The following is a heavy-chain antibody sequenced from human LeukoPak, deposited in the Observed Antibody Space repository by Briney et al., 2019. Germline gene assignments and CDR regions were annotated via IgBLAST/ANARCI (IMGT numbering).Heavy chain of an antibody. CDR1: GFTFSSYA. CDR2: LSGSGGTT. CDR3: AKEDYYFDTSGYYGAADY. Sequence: GGSLRPSCAASGFTFSSYAMTWVRQAPGKGLEWVSTLSGSGGTTYYADSVKGRFTISRDNSKNTLYLQMNSLRAEDTAVYYCAKEDYYFDTSGYYGAADYWGQGTLVTVSS. D-gene: IGHD3-22*01. J-gene: IGHJ4*02. V-gene: IGHV3-23*01.